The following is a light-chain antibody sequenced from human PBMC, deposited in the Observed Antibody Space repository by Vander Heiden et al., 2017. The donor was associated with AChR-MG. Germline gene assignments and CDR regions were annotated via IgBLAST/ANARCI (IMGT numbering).Light chain of an antibody. CDR1: QSLLYTSNNKNY. V-gene: IGKV4-1*01. CDR2: WAS. Sequence: DIVMTQSPDSLAVSLGERATINCKSSQSLLYTSNNKNYLAWYQQKPGQPPTLLIYWASTRESGVPDRFSGSGSATDFTLTISSLRAEDVATYYCQQDDSTLWTFGQGTKVEIK. CDR3: QQDDSTLWT. J-gene: IGKJ1*01.